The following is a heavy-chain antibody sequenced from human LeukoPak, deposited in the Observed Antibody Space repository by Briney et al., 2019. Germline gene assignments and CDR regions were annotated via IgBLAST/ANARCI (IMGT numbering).Heavy chain of an antibody. CDR1: GFTFSSYA. V-gene: IGHV3-23*01. J-gene: IGHJ4*02. CDR3: ARAWGGYFDY. Sequence: QAGGSLRLSCASSGFTFSSYAMSWVRQAPGKGLEWVSTIGGTGVRTYYADSVKGRFTISRDNSKNSLYLQMNSLRAEDTAVYYCARAWGGYFDYWGQGTLVTVSS. D-gene: IGHD3-16*01. CDR2: IGGTGVRT.